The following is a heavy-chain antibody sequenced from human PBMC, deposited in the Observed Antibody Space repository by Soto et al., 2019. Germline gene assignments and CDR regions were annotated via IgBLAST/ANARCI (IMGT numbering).Heavy chain of an antibody. D-gene: IGHD3-16*01. CDR3: ASEGEQYCFDY. J-gene: IGHJ4*02. Sequence: QVQLVESGGGVVQPGRSLRLSCAASGFTFSSYGMHWVRQAPGKGLEWVAVIWYDGSNKYYADSVKGQFTISRDNSKNTLYLQMNSLRAEDTAVYYCASEGEQYCFDYWGQGTLVTVSS. CDR1: GFTFSSYG. CDR2: IWYDGSNK. V-gene: IGHV3-33*01.